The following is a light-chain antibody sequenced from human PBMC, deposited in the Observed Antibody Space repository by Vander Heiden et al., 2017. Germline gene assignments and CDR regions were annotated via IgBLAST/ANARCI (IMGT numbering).Light chain of an antibody. CDR2: LGS. CDR3: KQALQTPKT. V-gene: IGKV2-28*01. J-gene: IGKJ3*01. Sequence: DIVMTHSPLSLPVTPAEPASLSCRSSQSRLHSTGYNYLDWYLQKPGQSPQLLIYLGSNRDCGVPDRFSGSGSGTDFTLKISRVEAEDVGVYYCKQALQTPKTFGHGTKVDIK. CDR1: QSRLHSTGYNY.